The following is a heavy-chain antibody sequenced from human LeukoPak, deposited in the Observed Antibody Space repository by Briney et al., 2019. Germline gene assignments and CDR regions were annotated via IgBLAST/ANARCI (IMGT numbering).Heavy chain of an antibody. CDR1: GYTFTSYD. V-gene: IGHV1-2*02. J-gene: IGHJ4*02. CDR2: MNPNSGGT. Sequence: ASVKVSCKASGYTFTSYDINWVRQATGQGLEWMGWMNPNSGGTNYAQRFQGRVTMTRDTCISTAYMELSRLRSDDTAVYYCARDLRGGYNLLYWGQGTLVTVS. D-gene: IGHD5-24*01. CDR3: ARDLRGGYNLLY.